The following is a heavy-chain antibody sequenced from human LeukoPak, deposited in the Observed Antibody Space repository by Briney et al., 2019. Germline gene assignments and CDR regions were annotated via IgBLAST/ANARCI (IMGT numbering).Heavy chain of an antibody. J-gene: IGHJ3*02. V-gene: IGHV6-1*01. Sequence: SQTLSLTYAISGDSVSSNSAAWNWIRQSPSRGLEWLGRTYYRSKWYNDYAVSVKSRITINPDTSKNQFSLQLNSVTPEDTAVYYCAREPDSSGYYNDAFDIWGQGTMVTVSS. CDR1: GDSVSSNSAA. CDR2: TYYRSKWYN. D-gene: IGHD3-22*01. CDR3: AREPDSSGYYNDAFDI.